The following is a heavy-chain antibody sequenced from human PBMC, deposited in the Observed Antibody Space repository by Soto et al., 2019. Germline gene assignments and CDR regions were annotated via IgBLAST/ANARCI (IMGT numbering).Heavy chain of an antibody. D-gene: IGHD5-18*01. CDR1: GGSISSGGYS. Sequence: SETLSLTCAVSGGSISSGGYSWSWIRQPPGKGLEWIGYIYHSGSTYYNPSLKSRVTISVDRSKNQFSPKLSSVTAADTAVYYCARARLWQYYFDYWGQGTLVTVSS. CDR2: IYHSGST. CDR3: ARARLWQYYFDY. V-gene: IGHV4-30-2*01. J-gene: IGHJ4*02.